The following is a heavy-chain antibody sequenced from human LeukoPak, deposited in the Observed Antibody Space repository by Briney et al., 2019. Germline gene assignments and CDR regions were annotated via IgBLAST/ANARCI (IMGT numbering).Heavy chain of an antibody. D-gene: IGHD6-19*01. CDR2: IYYSGST. J-gene: IGHJ2*01. Sequence: SETLSLTCTVSGGSISSYYWSWIRQPPGKGLEWIGYIYYSGSTNYNPSLKSRVTISVDTSKNQFSLKLSSVTAADTAVYYCARARASAVAGTSPRNWYFDLWGRGTLVTVSS. CDR1: GGSISSYY. V-gene: IGHV4-59*01. CDR3: ARARASAVAGTSPRNWYFDL.